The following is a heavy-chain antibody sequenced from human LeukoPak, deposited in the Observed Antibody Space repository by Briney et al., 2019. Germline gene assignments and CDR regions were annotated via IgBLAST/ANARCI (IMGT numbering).Heavy chain of an antibody. CDR3: ARDIVRFGEIWYFDV. CDR1: ADTFYTFA. CDR2: IIPLFNIT. J-gene: IGHJ2*01. Sequence: SVKVSCKASADTFYTFAFSWVRRAPGHGLEWMGGIIPLFNITKYAQKFQGRVTVIADGSTGTVYMELSSLTFEDTAVYYCARDIVRFGEIWYFDVWGHGNLLTVSS. D-gene: IGHD3-10*01. V-gene: IGHV1-69*13.